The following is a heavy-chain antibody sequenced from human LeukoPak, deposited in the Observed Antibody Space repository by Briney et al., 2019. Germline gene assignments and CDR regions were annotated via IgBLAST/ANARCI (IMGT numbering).Heavy chain of an antibody. CDR3: ARKGGLFDY. CDR1: GGSISSSSYY. CDR2: IYYSGST. D-gene: IGHD2-15*01. V-gene: IGHV4-39*07. Sequence: SETLSLTCTVSGGSISSSSYYWGWIRQPPGKGLEWIGSIYYSGSTYYNPSLKSRVTISVDTSKNQFSLKMSSVTAADTAVYYCARKGGLFDYWGQGRLVTVSS. J-gene: IGHJ4*02.